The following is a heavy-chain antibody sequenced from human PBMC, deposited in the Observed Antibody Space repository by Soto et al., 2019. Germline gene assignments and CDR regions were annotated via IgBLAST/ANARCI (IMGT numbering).Heavy chain of an antibody. CDR1: GYTFTGYY. V-gene: IGHV1-2*02. D-gene: IGHD3-3*01. J-gene: IGHJ6*02. Sequence: ASVKVSCKASGYTFTGYYMHWVRQAPGQGLEWMGWINPNSGGTNYAQKFQGRVTMTRDTSISTAYMELSRLRSDDTAVYYCARLYDFWGGYRPNYYYYYGMDVWGQGTTVTVSS. CDR2: INPNSGGT. CDR3: ARLYDFWGGYRPNYYYYYGMDV.